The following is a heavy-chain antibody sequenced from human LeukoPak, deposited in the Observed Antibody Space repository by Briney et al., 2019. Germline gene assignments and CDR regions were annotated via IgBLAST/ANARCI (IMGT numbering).Heavy chain of an antibody. Sequence: PSETLSLTCAVSGYSISSGYYWGWIRQPAGKGLEWIGRIYTSGSTNYNPSLKSRVTISVDTSKNQFSLKLSSVTAADTAVYYCARRTEWPYYYGMDVWGQGTTVTVSS. D-gene: IGHD3-3*01. CDR3: ARRTEWPYYYGMDV. CDR1: GYSISSGYY. J-gene: IGHJ6*02. CDR2: IYTSGST. V-gene: IGHV4-38-2*01.